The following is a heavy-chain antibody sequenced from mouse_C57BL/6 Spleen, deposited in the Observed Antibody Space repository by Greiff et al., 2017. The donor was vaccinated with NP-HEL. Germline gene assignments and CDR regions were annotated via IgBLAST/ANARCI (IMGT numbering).Heavy chain of an antibody. CDR3: TKPHIYYDYAVGG. CDR1: GYTFTDYE. CDR2: IDPETGGT. D-gene: IGHD2-4*01. J-gene: IGHJ2*01. Sequence: QVQLQQSGAELVRPGASVTLSCKASGYTFTDYEMHWVKQTPVHGLEWIGAIDPETGGTAYNQKFKGKAILTADKSSSTAYMELRSLTSEDSAVYYCTKPHIYYDYAVGGRGKGTTLTVAS. V-gene: IGHV1-15*01.